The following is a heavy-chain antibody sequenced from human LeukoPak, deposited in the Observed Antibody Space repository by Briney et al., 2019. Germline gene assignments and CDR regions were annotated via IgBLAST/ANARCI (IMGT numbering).Heavy chain of an antibody. D-gene: IGHD3-16*01. J-gene: IGHJ4*02. Sequence: SETLSLTCAVSGGSFSGYYWSWIRQPPGKGLEWIGEINHSGSTNYNPSLKSRVTISVDTSKNQFSLKLSSVTAADTAVYYCARPQGRGRFFDYWGQGTLVTVSS. V-gene: IGHV4-34*01. CDR3: ARPQGRGRFFDY. CDR1: GGSFSGYY. CDR2: INHSGST.